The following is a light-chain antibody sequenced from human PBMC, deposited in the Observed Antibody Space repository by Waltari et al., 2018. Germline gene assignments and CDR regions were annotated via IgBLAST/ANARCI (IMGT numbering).Light chain of an antibody. CDR1: QSPAQSDGNIY. Sequence: IVLTQTPLSSPVSLGQPASISFRSSQSPAQSDGNIYLNRRHQRPGQPPRLLIYKFFNRFSGVSDRFSGSGAGTDFTLKISRVEADDVGVYYCMQATHFPRTFGQGTRVEIK. J-gene: IGKJ1*01. V-gene: IGKV2-24*01. CDR3: MQATHFPRT. CDR2: KFF.